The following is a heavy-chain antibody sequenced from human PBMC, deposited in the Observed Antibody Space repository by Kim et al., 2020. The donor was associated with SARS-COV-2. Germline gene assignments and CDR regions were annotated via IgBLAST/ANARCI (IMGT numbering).Heavy chain of an antibody. CDR2: ISSSSSYT. J-gene: IGHJ4*02. Sequence: GGSLRLSCAASGFTFSDYYMSWIRQAPGKGLEWVSYISSSSSYTNYADSVKGRFTISRDNAKNSLYLQMNSLRAEDTAVYYCARGGNFDWLLSLDYWGQGTLVTVSS. V-gene: IGHV3-11*05. D-gene: IGHD3-9*01. CDR1: GFTFSDYY. CDR3: ARGGNFDWLLSLDY.